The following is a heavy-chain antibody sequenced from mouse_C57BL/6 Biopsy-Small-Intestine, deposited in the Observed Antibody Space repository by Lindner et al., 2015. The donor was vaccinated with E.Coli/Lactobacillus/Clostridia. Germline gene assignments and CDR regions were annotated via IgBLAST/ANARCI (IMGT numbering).Heavy chain of an antibody. Sequence: VQLQESGGGLVQPKGSLKLSCAASGFAFNIYAMHWVRQAPGKGLEWVARIRSQNSNYAASYADSVKGRFTISRDDSQSVLFLQMNDLKPEDTAMYYCVRGRDYFAYWGPGTTLRVSS. CDR3: VRGRDYFAY. CDR2: IRSQNSNYAA. V-gene: IGHV10-3*01. J-gene: IGHJ2*01. CDR1: GFAFNIYA.